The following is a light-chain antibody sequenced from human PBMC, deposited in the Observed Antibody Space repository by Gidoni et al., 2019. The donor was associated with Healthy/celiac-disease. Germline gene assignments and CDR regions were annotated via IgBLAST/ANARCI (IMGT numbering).Light chain of an antibody. CDR1: QSVSSY. CDR3: QQRSNWPPIT. Sequence: EIVLTQSPATLSLSPGDRATLSCRASQSVSSYLAWYQQKPGQAPRLLIYDASNGATGIPARFSGSGSGTDFTLTISSLEPEDFAVYYCQQRSNWPPITFGQGTRLEIK. V-gene: IGKV3-11*01. CDR2: DAS. J-gene: IGKJ5*01.